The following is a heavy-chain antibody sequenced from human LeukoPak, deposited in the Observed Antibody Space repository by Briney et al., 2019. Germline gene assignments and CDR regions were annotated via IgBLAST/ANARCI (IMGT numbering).Heavy chain of an antibody. CDR1: GGTFSNYA. V-gene: IGHV1-69*13. D-gene: IGHD3-3*01. CDR2: IITNYGTT. J-gene: IGHJ4*02. Sequence: SVKVSCKASGGTFSNYAISWVRQAPGQGLERMGGIITNYGTTNYAQKYQGRVTITADESTTTVYMELSSLRSEDTAVYYCARPRTYYDFWRGYPPFDYWGQGTLVTVSS. CDR3: ARPRTYYDFWRGYPPFDY.